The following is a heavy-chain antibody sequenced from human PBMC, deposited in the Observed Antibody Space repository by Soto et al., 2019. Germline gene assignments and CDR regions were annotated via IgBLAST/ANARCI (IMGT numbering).Heavy chain of an antibody. D-gene: IGHD3-3*01. V-gene: IGHV4-34*01. J-gene: IGHJ4*02. CDR3: ARWKPPFWSGYLSPGFYFYY. CDR2: INHSGST. CDR1: GGSFSGYY. Sequence: SENLSLTCAVYGGSFSGYYWSWIRQPPGKGLEWIGEINHSGSTNYNPSLKSRVTISVDTSKNQFSLKLSSVAAADTAVYYCARWKPPFWSGYLSPGFYFYYRGQGTLVTVSS.